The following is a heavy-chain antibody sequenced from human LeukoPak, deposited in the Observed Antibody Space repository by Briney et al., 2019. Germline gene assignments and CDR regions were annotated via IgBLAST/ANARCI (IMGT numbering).Heavy chain of an antibody. Sequence: SETLSLTCTVSGGSISSYCWSWIRQPPGKGLEWSAYICYSGSTNYNPSLKSRVTISVDTSKNQFSLKLSSVTAADTAVYYCARHVPGPYYYDSSGSDAFDIWGQGTMVTVSS. V-gene: IGHV4-59*08. D-gene: IGHD3-22*01. CDR3: ARHVPGPYYYDSSGSDAFDI. CDR2: ICYSGST. J-gene: IGHJ3*02. CDR1: GGSISSYC.